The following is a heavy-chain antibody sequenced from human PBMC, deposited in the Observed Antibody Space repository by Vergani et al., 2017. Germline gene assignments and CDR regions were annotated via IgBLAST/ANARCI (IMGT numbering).Heavy chain of an antibody. J-gene: IGHJ4*02. D-gene: IGHD2-15*01. V-gene: IGHV4-61*02. CDR1: GGSINSQNYY. CDR3: ARVSCLGGSCYKPLFDY. Sequence: QVQLQESGPGLVKPSQTLSLTCTVSGGSINSQNYYWSWIRQPAGKGLEWIGRIHTSGSTNYNPSLKSRVTMSEDTSKNQFSLNLTSVTAADTAVYFCARVSCLGGSCYKPLFDYWGQGILVTVSS. CDR2: IHTSGST.